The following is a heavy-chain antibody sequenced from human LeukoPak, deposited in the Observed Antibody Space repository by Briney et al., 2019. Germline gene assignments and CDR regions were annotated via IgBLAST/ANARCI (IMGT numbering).Heavy chain of an antibody. J-gene: IGHJ5*02. CDR3: ARDPIYCSGGSCYNFRFDP. D-gene: IGHD2-15*01. V-gene: IGHV1-46*01. CDR2: INPSGGST. CDR1: GYTFTSYY. Sequence: GASVKVCCKASGYTFTSYYMHWVRQAPGQGLEWMGIINPSGGSTSYAQKFQGRVTMTRDTSTSTVYMELSSLRSEDTAVYYCARDPIYCSGGSCYNFRFDPWGQGTLVTVSS.